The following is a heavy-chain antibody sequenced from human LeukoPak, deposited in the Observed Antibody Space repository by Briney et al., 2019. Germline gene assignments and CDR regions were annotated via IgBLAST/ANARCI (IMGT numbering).Heavy chain of an antibody. J-gene: IGHJ4*02. V-gene: IGHV3-23*01. CDR2: ISGSGGST. D-gene: IGHD2-15*01. Sequence: SGGSLRLSCAASGFTFSSYAMSWVRQAPGKGLEWVSAISGSGGSTYYADSVKGRFTISRDNSKNTLYLQMNSLRAEDTAVYYCAKPPTPYCSGGGCYLFDYWGQGTLVTVSS. CDR3: AKPPTPYCSGGGCYLFDY. CDR1: GFTFSSYA.